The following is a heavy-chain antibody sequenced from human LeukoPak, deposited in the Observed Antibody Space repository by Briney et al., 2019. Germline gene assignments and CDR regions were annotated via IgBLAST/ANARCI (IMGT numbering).Heavy chain of an antibody. D-gene: IGHD1/OR15-1a*01. Sequence: GGSLRLSCAASGFTVSSNYISWVRQAPGKGLEWVSVIYSGGSTYYADSVKGRFTISRDNSKNTLYLQMNSLRAEDTAVYYCARGEQDYYYYYYMDVWGKGTTVTVSS. CDR3: ARGEQDYYYYYYMDV. J-gene: IGHJ6*03. CDR1: GFTVSSNY. V-gene: IGHV3-53*01. CDR2: IYSGGST.